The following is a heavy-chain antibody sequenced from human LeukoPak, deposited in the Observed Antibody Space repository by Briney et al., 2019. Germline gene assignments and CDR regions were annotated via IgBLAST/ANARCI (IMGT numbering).Heavy chain of an antibody. CDR3: ARPPIVVVPSRDYYMDV. D-gene: IGHD2-2*01. V-gene: IGHV4-31*03. J-gene: IGHJ6*03. Sequence: SETLPLTCTVSGGSISSGGYYWSWIRQHPGKGLEWIGYIYYSGSTYYNPSLKSRVTISVDTSKNQFSLKLSSVTAADTAVYYCARPPIVVVPSRDYYMDVWGKGTTVTVSS. CDR2: IYYSGST. CDR1: GGSISSGGYY.